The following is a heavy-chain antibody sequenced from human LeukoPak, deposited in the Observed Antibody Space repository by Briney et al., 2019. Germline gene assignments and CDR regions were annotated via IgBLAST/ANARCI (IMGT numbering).Heavy chain of an antibody. D-gene: IGHD2-2*01. J-gene: IGHJ4*02. CDR3: ARFRGYQLHFDY. V-gene: IGHV3-48*03. CDR1: GFTFSSYE. CDR2: ISSSGSTI. Sequence: PGGSLRLSCAASGFTFSSYEMNWVRQAPGKGLEWVSYISSSGSTIYYADSVKGRFTISRDNAKNSLYLQMNSLRAEDTAVYYCARFRGYQLHFDYWGQGTLVTVPS.